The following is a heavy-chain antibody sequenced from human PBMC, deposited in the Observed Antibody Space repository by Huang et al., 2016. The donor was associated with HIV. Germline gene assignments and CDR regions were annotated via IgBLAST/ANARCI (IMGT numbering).Heavy chain of an antibody. Sequence: QIQLVQSAAVVKKPGASVKVSCRASGYTFSTYGISWVRQAPGQGLEWRGWISAYNGDIKLAQNFKGRLTMTTDTSTLTAYMELRSLRSDDTALYYCARKATVTAGIDYWGQGTLVTVSS. V-gene: IGHV1-18*01. CDR1: GYTFSTYG. CDR2: ISAYNGDI. J-gene: IGHJ4*02. D-gene: IGHD4-17*01. CDR3: ARKATVTAGIDY.